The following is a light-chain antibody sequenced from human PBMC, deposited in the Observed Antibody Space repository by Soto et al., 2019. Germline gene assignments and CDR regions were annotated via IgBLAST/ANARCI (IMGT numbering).Light chain of an antibody. V-gene: IGKV3-20*01. CDR3: QQYGSSPSIT. J-gene: IGKJ5*01. CDR2: GAS. Sequence: EIVMTQSQATLSVSPGEIATLSCIASQSVSSNLAWYQHKPGQAPRLLIYGASSRATGIPDRFSGSGSGTDFTLTISRLEPEDFAVYYCQQYGSSPSITFGQGTLLE. CDR1: QSVSSN.